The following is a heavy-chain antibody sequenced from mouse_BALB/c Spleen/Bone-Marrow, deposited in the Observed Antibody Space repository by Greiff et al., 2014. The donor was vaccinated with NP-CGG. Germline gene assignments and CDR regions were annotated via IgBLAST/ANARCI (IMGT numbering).Heavy chain of an antibody. CDR1: GYTFTYYT. CDR2: INPSSGYT. CDR3: VRENYDYDGDAMDY. Sequence: VQLQQSAAELARPGASVKMSCKTSGYTFTYYTMHWVKQRPGQGLEWIGYINPSSGYTDYNQKFKDKTTLTTDKSSSTAYLQLSSLTSEDSAVYYCVRENYDYDGDAMDYRGQGTSVTVSS. D-gene: IGHD2-4*01. V-gene: IGHV1-4*02. J-gene: IGHJ4*01.